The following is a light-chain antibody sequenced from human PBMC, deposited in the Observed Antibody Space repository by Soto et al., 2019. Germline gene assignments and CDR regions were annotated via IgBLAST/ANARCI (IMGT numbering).Light chain of an antibody. CDR3: SSYTSGSTLVV. J-gene: IGLJ2*01. CDR2: DVN. V-gene: IGLV2-14*03. CDR1: SSDVGGYDY. Sequence: QSVLTQPTSVSGSPGQSITISCTGTSSDVGGYDYVSWYQQHPGKAPKLIIYDVNNRPSGVSNRFSGSRSGNTASLTISGLQADDEADYYCSSYTSGSTLVVFGGGTKLTVL.